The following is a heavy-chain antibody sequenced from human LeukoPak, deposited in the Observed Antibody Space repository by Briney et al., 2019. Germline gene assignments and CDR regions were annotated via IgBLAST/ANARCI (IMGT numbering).Heavy chain of an antibody. Sequence: GGSLRLSCAASGFTFSSYTMSWVRQAPGKGLEWVSSIGGSGGSTHYADSVKGRFTISRDNSKNTLYLQMNSLRVEDTALYYCAKDARGAGGSDYWGQGTLVTVSS. J-gene: IGHJ4*02. CDR2: IGGSGGST. CDR3: AKDARGAGGSDY. CDR1: GFTFSSYT. D-gene: IGHD1-26*01. V-gene: IGHV3-23*01.